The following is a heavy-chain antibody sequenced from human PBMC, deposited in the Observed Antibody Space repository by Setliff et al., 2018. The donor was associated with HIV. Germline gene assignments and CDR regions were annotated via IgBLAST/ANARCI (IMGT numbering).Heavy chain of an antibody. Sequence: ASVKVSCKASGYTFTSYDINWVRQATGQGLEWMGWMNPNSGNTGYAQKFQGRVTMTRNTSISTAYMELSSLRSEDTAMYFCAGGWSEDTSVVQVEYFHYWGLGTLVTVSS. CDR2: MNPNSGNT. V-gene: IGHV1-8*01. D-gene: IGHD5-18*01. J-gene: IGHJ1*01. CDR3: AGGWSEDTSVVQVEYFHY. CDR1: GYTFTSYD.